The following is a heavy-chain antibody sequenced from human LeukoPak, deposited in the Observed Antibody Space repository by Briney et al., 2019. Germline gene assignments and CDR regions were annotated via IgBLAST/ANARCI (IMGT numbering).Heavy chain of an antibody. CDR3: AKDKTGDTAMVTVPFGY. CDR2: IRFDGSHK. D-gene: IGHD5-18*01. J-gene: IGHJ4*02. V-gene: IGHV3-30*02. CDR1: GFTFSSFG. Sequence: GGSLRLSCAASGFTFSSFGIHWVRQAPGKGLEWVAFIRFDGSHKYYADSVKGRFTISRDNSKNTRYLQMNSLRVEDTAVYYCAKDKTGDTAMVTVPFGYWGQGTLVTVSS.